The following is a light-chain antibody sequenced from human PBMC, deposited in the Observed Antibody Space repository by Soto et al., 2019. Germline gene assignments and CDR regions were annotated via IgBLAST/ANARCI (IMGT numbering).Light chain of an antibody. Sequence: EIVLTHSPGTLSLSPGERATLSCSASQSFSSSYLAWYQQKPGQAPRLLIYGASSRATGIPDRFSGSGSGTDFTLTISRLEPEDFAVYYCQQYGSSRTFGQGTKVDIK. V-gene: IGKV3-20*01. CDR1: QSFSSSY. CDR2: GAS. CDR3: QQYGSSRT. J-gene: IGKJ1*01.